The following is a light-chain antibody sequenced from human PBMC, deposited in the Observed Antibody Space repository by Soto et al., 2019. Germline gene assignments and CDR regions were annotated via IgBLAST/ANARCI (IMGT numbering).Light chain of an antibody. V-gene: IGKV3-20*01. CDR1: QTLVNNY. CDR2: AVS. J-gene: IGKJ4*01. CDR3: QQSGNSPLT. Sequence: EIVLTQSPGTLSLSPGERATLSCRASQTLVNNYLSWFQQKPGQAPRLLIYAVSNRATGIADRFSGSGSGTDFTLTISRLVPEDFAVYYCQQSGNSPLTFGGGTKVEIK.